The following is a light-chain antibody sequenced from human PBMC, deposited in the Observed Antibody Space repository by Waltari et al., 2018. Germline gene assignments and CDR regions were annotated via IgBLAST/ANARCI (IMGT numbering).Light chain of an antibody. J-gene: IGKJ5*01. CDR1: QSVSRF. CDR2: DAS. V-gene: IGKV3-11*01. Sequence: EIVLTQSPAALSLSHGESATISCRASQSVSRFVAWYQQKPGQAPSLLIFDASNRATGIPARFSGSGSGTDFTLTISSLEPEDFAIYYCQQRGDWPITFGQGTRLEIK. CDR3: QQRGDWPIT.